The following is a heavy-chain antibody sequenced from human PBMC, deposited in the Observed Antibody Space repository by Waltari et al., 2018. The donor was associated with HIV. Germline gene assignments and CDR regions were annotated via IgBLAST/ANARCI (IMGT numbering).Heavy chain of an antibody. CDR1: GFTISDNY. V-gene: IGHV3-53*01. CDR3: ARDPRSSGYYGMDV. J-gene: IGHJ6*02. CDR2: IYSGGST. D-gene: IGHD1-26*01. Sequence: GGLIEPGGSLRLSCAASGFTISDNYMSWVRQAPGKGLEWVSVIYSGGSTYYADSVKGRFTISRDNSKNTLSLHMNSLRAEDTAVYYCARDPRSSGYYGMDVWGQGATVTVSS.